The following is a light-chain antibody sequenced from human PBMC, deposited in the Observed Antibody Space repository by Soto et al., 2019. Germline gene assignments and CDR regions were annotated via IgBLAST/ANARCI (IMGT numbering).Light chain of an antibody. CDR3: QQYNSYSYT. V-gene: IGKV1-5*01. Sequence: DIPMTQSPSTLSASVGDRVTITCRASPSISSWLAWYQQKPEKAPKLLIYDASSLESGVPSRFSGSGSRTEFTLTSSSLQPDDVATYYCQQYNSYSYTFGQGTKLEIK. CDR1: PSISSW. J-gene: IGKJ2*01. CDR2: DAS.